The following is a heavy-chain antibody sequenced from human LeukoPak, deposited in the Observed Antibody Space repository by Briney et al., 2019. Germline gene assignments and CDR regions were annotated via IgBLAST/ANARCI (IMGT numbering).Heavy chain of an antibody. J-gene: IGHJ4*02. V-gene: IGHV6-1*01. Sequence: YYRSKWYNDYAVSVKSRITINQDTSKNQFSLQLNSVTPEDTAVYYCAREFLGQQLPRGGFDYWGQGTLVTVSS. D-gene: IGHD6-13*01. CDR2: YYRSKWYN. CDR3: AREFLGQQLPRGGFDY.